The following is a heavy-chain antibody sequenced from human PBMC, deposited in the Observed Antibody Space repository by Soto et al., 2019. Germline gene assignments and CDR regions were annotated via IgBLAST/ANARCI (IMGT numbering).Heavy chain of an antibody. V-gene: IGHV1-8*01. J-gene: IGHJ6*02. CDR2: MNPNSGNT. D-gene: IGHD4-17*01. Sequence: QVQLVQSGAEVKKPGASVKVSCKASGYTFTSYDINWVRQATGQGLEWMGWMNPNSGNTGYAQKFQGRVTMTRNTSISTDYMELSSLRSEDTAVYYCARAHDDYGDYDYYYGMDVWGQGTTVTVSS. CDR3: ARAHDDYGDYDYYYGMDV. CDR1: GYTFTSYD.